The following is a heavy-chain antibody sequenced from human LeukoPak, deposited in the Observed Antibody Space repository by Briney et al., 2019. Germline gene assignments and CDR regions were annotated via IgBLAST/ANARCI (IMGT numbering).Heavy chain of an antibody. V-gene: IGHV3-23*01. CDR2: ISGSGGST. CDR3: AKRRRNYYDSSGYYYFDY. D-gene: IGHD3-22*01. J-gene: IGHJ4*02. CDR1: GFTFSSYA. Sequence: GFLRLSCAASGFTFSSYAMSWVRQAPGKGLEWVSAISGSGGSTYYADSVKGRFTISRDNSKNTLYLQMNSLRAEDTAVYYCAKRRRNYYDSSGYYYFDYWGQGTLVTVSS.